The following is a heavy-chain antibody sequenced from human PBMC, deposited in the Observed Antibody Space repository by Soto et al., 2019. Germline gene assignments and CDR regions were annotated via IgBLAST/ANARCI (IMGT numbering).Heavy chain of an antibody. D-gene: IGHD3-10*01. Sequence: QLQLQESGPGLVKPSETLSLTCTVSGGSISSSSYYWGWIRQPPGKGLEGIGSIYYSGSTYYNPYLKSRVTISVDTSKNQFSLKLSSVTAADTAVYYCARLGGSGSYYHANWFDPWGQGTLVTVSS. CDR2: IYYSGST. V-gene: IGHV4-39*01. CDR1: GGSISSSSYY. CDR3: ARLGGSGSYYHANWFDP. J-gene: IGHJ5*02.